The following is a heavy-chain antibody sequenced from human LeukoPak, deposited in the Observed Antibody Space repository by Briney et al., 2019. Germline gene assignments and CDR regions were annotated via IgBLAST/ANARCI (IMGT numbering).Heavy chain of an antibody. D-gene: IGHD1-7*01. CDR3: ARGTGNWNYRV. V-gene: IGHV4-61*02. CDR1: GGSISSGSHY. J-gene: IGHJ4*02. CDR2: VYSSGST. Sequence: KPSETLSLTCTVSGGSISSGSHYWTWIRQPAGKGLEYIGRVYSSGSTNYNPSLKSRVTISVDRSKNEFSLRLNSVTAADTAVYYCARGTGNWNYRVWGQGTLVTVSS.